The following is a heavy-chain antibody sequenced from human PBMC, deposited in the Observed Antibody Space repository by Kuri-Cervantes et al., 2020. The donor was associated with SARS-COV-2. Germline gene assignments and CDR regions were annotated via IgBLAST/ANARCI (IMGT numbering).Heavy chain of an antibody. CDR2: ISYDGSNK. CDR1: GFTFSSYA. V-gene: IGHV3-30-3*01. D-gene: IGHD6-13*01. Sequence: GGSLRLSCAASGFTFSSYAMHWVRQAPGKGLEWVAVISYDGSNKYYADSVKGRFTISRDNSKNTLYLQMNSLRSEDTAVYYCARTIAAAVISAFDIWGQGTMVTVSS. CDR3: ARTIAAAVISAFDI. J-gene: IGHJ3*02.